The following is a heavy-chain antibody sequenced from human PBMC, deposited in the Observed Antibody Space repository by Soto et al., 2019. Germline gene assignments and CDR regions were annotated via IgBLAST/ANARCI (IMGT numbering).Heavy chain of an antibody. CDR2: ISSNGVAT. CDR3: TRRARPDFYYMDV. D-gene: IGHD6-6*01. V-gene: IGHV3-64*01. J-gene: IGHJ6*03. Sequence: EVQLAESGGGLAQPGGSLRLSCAASGFTLSGYAMDWVRQAPGKGLEYVSGISSNGVATYYANSVQGRFTISRDNSKNTVYLQIGSLRREDMAVYYCTRRARPDFYYMDVWGKGTTVTVS. CDR1: GFTLSGYA.